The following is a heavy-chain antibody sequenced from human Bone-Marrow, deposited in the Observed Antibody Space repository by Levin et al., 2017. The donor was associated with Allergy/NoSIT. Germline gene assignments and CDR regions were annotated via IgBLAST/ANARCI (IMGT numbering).Heavy chain of an antibody. CDR2: IPSDEVDK. J-gene: IGHJ5*02. CDR3: ATDQSGRFDP. CDR1: GFDFSLFG. V-gene: IGHV3-30*03. Sequence: GGSLRLSCVVSGFDFSLFGMQWVRQAPGKGLEWVAIIPSDEVDKYYADFVKGRFVVSRDNSKKTLYLQMDNLRPDDTAVYFCATDQSGRFDPRGQGTLVTVSS.